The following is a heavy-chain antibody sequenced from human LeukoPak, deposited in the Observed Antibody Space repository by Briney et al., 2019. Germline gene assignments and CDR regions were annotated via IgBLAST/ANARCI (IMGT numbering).Heavy chain of an antibody. D-gene: IGHD3-9*01. CDR1: GFTFSSYW. V-gene: IGHV3-74*01. Sequence: GGSLRLSCAASGFTFSSYWMHWVRQAPGKGLVWVLRINSDGSTTSYADSVKGRFSISRFNAKETLYLQMNILRVEDTAVYYCARGTDDIDIWGQGTLVTVSS. CDR2: INSDGSTT. CDR3: ARGTDDIDI. J-gene: IGHJ3*02.